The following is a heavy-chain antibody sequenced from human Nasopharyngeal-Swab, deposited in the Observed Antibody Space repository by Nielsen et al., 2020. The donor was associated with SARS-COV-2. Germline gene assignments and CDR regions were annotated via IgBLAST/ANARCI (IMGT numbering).Heavy chain of an antibody. CDR2: ISSSSSYI. CDR3: ARDGLDYDFWSAYFMDV. Sequence: GGSLRLSCAASGFTFINYNFNGVRQAPGKGLEWVSSISSSSSYIYYADSVKGRFTISRDNAKNSLYLQMNSLRAEDTAVYYCARDGLDYDFWSAYFMDVWGQGTTVTVSS. J-gene: IGHJ6*02. D-gene: IGHD3-3*01. CDR1: GFTFINYN. V-gene: IGHV3-21*01.